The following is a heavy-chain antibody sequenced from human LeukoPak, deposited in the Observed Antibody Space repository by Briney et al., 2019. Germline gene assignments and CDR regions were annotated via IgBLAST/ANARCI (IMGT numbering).Heavy chain of an antibody. V-gene: IGHV4-59*08. J-gene: IGHJ6*03. Sequence: SETLSLTCTVSGVSISSDYWSWIRQSPGVGLEWIGYIHVTGSTRYNPYLQSRLTISLDTSRNQFSLKMSSVTAADTAVYYCARHIGGGIEDMDVWGKGAKVTVSS. CDR3: ARHIGGGIEDMDV. D-gene: IGHD3-16*02. CDR1: GVSISSDY. CDR2: IHVTGST.